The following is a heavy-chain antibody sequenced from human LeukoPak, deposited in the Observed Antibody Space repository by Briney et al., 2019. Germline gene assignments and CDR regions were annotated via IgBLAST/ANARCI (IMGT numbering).Heavy chain of an antibody. D-gene: IGHD3-22*01. Sequence: PGGSLRLSCAASGFTFSSYAMHWVRQAPGKGLEWVAVISYDGSNKYYADSVKGRFTISRDISKSTLYLQMNSLRAEDTAIYYCAREYYDSTSYYFDYWGQGTLVTVSS. V-gene: IGHV3-30-3*01. CDR3: AREYYDSTSYYFDY. J-gene: IGHJ4*02. CDR2: ISYDGSNK. CDR1: GFTFSSYA.